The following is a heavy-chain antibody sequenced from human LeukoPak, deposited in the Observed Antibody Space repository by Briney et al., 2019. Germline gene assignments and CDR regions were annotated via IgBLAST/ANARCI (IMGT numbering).Heavy chain of an antibody. CDR1: EFSFGSNY. CDR2: IYSGGST. D-gene: IGHD6-19*01. CDR3: AKDFIPVTGTNGPLDY. Sequence: GGSLRLSCAASEFSFGSNYMTWVRQAPGKGLEGVSLIYSGGSTYYADSVKGRFTISRDNAKNTQYLQMTSLRVEDTAVYCCAKDFIPVTGTNGPLDYWGQGTVVTVSS. V-gene: IGHV3-66*01. J-gene: IGHJ4*02.